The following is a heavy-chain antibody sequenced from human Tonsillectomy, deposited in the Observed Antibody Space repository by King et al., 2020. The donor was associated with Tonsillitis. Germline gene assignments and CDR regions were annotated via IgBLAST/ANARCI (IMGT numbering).Heavy chain of an antibody. CDR2: ISYDESNK. D-gene: IGHD3-22*01. V-gene: IGHV3-30*01. Sequence: VQLVESGGGLVQPGRSLRLSCAASGFTFSSYATHWVRQTPGKGLEWVALISYDESNKYYADSVKGRFTISRDNSKNTLYLQMNSLRAEDTAVYFCAGGAPYDRGSFDYFAFWGRGTLVTVSS. J-gene: IGHJ4*01. CDR3: AGGAPYDRGSFDYFAF. CDR1: GFTFSSYA.